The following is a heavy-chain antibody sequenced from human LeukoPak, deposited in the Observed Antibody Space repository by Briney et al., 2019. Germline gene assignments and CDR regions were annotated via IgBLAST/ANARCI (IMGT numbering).Heavy chain of an antibody. Sequence: GGSLRLSCAASGFTFSSYSMNWVRQAPGKGLEWVSSISSSSSYIFYADSVKGRFTISRDNAKNSLYLQMNSLRAEDTAVYYCARPSSGYSIDYWGQGTLVTVSS. D-gene: IGHD3-22*01. J-gene: IGHJ4*02. CDR2: ISSSSSYI. V-gene: IGHV3-21*01. CDR3: ARPSSGYSIDY. CDR1: GFTFSSYS.